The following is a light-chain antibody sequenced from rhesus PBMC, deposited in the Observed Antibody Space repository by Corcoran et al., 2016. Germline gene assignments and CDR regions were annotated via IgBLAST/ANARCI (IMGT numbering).Light chain of an antibody. V-gene: IGKV1-66*01. CDR3: QQYNNSPFT. CDR1: QGIHNY. CDR2: DAS. J-gene: IGKJ3*01. Sequence: DIQMTQSPSSLSASVGDRVTITCRASQGIHNYLSWYQQKPRKAPKHLIYDASSLEKGVPSRFSGSRDGTDYTLTIRSLQPEDIATYYSQQYNNSPFTFGPGTKLDIK.